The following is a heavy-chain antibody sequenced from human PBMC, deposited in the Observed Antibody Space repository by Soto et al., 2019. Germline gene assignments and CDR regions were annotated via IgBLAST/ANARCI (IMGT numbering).Heavy chain of an antibody. Sequence: GGSLRLSCAASGFTFDDYAMHWVRLAPGKGLEWVSGISWNSGSIGYADSVKGRFTISRDNAKNSLYLQMNSLRAEDTALYYCAKDTRNDVSAHDAFDIWGQGTMVTVSS. CDR1: GFTFDDYA. D-gene: IGHD1-1*01. J-gene: IGHJ3*02. V-gene: IGHV3-9*01. CDR3: AKDTRNDVSAHDAFDI. CDR2: ISWNSGSI.